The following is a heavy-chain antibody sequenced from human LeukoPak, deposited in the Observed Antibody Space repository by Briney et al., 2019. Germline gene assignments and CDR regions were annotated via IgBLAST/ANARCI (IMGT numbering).Heavy chain of an antibody. V-gene: IGHV3-33*01. CDR1: GFTFGGYG. D-gene: IGHD1-14*01. CDR3: TRYNNDHFDY. J-gene: IGHJ4*02. Sequence: GGSLRLSCAGSGFTFGGYGMHWFLQTPGKGLEWVAVIAYDGSRAFYADSVKGRFTISRDNSKNTMSVQMDDLRAEDTAVYYCTRYNNDHFDYWGQGTLVTVSS. CDR2: IAYDGSRA.